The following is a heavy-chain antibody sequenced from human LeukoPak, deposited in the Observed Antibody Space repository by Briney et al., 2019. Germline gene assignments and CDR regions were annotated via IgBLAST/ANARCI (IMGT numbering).Heavy chain of an antibody. Sequence: GGSLRLSCAASGFTFSSYSMNWVRQAPGKGLEWVSSISSSSSYIYYADSVKGRFTISRDNAKNTLSLQMNNLRLDDTAIYYCAKDTKWQLSAYYIDYWGQGTLVTVSS. J-gene: IGHJ4*02. CDR1: GFTFSSYS. CDR2: ISSSSSYI. D-gene: IGHD5-12*01. CDR3: AKDTKWQLSAYYIDY. V-gene: IGHV3-21*01.